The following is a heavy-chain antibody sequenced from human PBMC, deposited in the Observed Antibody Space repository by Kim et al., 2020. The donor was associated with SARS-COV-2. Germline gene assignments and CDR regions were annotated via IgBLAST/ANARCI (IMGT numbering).Heavy chain of an antibody. D-gene: IGHD3-10*01. J-gene: IGHJ5*02. CDR2: ISGSGGST. Sequence: GGSLRLSCAASGFTFSSYAMSWVRQAPGKGLEWVSAISGSGGSTYYADSVKGRFTISRDNSKNTLYLQMNSLRAEDTAVYYCAKDPLPNYYGSGLNWFDPWGQGTLVTVSS. CDR1: GFTFSSYA. CDR3: AKDPLPNYYGSGLNWFDP. V-gene: IGHV3-23*01.